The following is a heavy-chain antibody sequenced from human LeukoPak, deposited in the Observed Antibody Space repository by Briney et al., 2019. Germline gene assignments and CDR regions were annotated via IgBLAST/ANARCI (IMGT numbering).Heavy chain of an antibody. CDR3: ARGVDYDFWSGYPQKNNWFDP. D-gene: IGHD3-3*01. V-gene: IGHV4-30-2*01. CDR1: GGSISSGGYS. J-gene: IGHJ5*02. CDR2: IYHSGST. Sequence: PSETLSLTCAVSGGSISSGGYSWSWIRQPPGKGLEWIVYIYHSGSTYYNPSLKSRVTISVDRSKNQFSLKLSSVTAADPAVYYCARGVDYDFWSGYPQKNNWFDPWGQGTLVTVSS.